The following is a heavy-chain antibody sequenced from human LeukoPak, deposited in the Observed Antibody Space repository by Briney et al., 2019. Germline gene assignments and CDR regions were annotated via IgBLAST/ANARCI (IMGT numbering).Heavy chain of an antibody. Sequence: GGSLRLSCAASGFTFSYYWMSWVRQAPGKGLEWVANINQDGSEKYYVDSVKGRFTISRDNAKNSLYLQMNSLRVEDTAVYYCAREGIWGQGTMVTVSS. CDR1: GFTFSYYW. J-gene: IGHJ3*02. V-gene: IGHV3-7*01. CDR3: AREGI. CDR2: INQDGSEK.